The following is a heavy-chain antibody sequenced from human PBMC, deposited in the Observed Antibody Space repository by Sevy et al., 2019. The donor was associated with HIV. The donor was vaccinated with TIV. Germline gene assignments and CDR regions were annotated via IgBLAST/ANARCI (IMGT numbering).Heavy chain of an antibody. CDR2: IYYTGST. CDR1: GGSISAYY. J-gene: IGHJ5*02. Sequence: SETLSLTCTVSGGSISAYYWSWTRQPPGKGLEYLGYIYYTGSTNYNPSLKSRVTISVDTSKNQFSLKLSSVTAADTAVYYCARAPPVRSGDDSLNWFDPWGQGTLVTVSS. CDR3: ARAPPVRSGDDSLNWFDP. V-gene: IGHV4-59*01. D-gene: IGHD5-12*01.